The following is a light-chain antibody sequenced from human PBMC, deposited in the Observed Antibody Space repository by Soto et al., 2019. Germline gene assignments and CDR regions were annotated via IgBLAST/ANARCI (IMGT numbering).Light chain of an antibody. CDR2: STS. CDR1: QLFSSN. CDR3: QQYGNSPWT. Sequence: EIMLTQSQDTLSVYPGESVTLSCLASQLFSSNLAWYQRRPGQAPRLLIYSTSSRATGIPDRFSGSGSGTDFTLTISRLEPEDFAVYYCQQYGNSPWTFGQGTKVDI. V-gene: IGKV3-20*01. J-gene: IGKJ1*01.